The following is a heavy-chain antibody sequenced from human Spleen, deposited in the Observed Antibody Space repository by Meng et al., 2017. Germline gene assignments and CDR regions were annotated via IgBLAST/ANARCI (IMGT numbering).Heavy chain of an antibody. J-gene: IGHJ4*02. D-gene: IGHD4-11*01. CDR2: INHSGRT. Sequence: KPPAPLPRAFVDSVGSMSYYHGVWHRHPAGKGQEMIEDINHSGRTNYNPSLESRATISVDTYQNTLSLKLSSVTAADSAVYYCARGPTTMAHDFDYWGQGTLVTVSS. V-gene: IGHV4-34*01. CDR3: ARGPTTMAHDFDY. CDR1: VGSMSYYH.